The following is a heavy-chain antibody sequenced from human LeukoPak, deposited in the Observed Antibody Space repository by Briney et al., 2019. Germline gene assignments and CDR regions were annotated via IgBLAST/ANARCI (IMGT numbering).Heavy chain of an antibody. J-gene: IGHJ4*02. V-gene: IGHV4-61*02. Sequence: SETLSLTCTVSGGSISSGSYYWSWIRQPAGQGLEYIGRMYTSGSTNYNPSLKSRVTISIDTSKNQFSLKLSSVTAADTAVYYCAGGWFGELFFDYWGQGTLVTVSS. CDR3: AGGWFGELFFDY. D-gene: IGHD3-10*01. CDR1: GGSISSGSYY. CDR2: MYTSGST.